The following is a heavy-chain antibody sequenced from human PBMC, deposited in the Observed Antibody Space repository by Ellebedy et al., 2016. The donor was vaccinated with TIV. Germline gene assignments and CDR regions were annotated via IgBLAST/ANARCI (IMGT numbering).Heavy chain of an antibody. CDR3: ARAVTPDYYYYYYMDV. J-gene: IGHJ6*03. CDR2: ISTHNGNT. V-gene: IGHV1-18*01. D-gene: IGHD2-21*02. CDR1: SYSFTSYD. Sequence: ASVKVSXKASSYSFTSYDITWVRQAPGQGLEWMGWISTHNGNTNYAQNFQGRVTMTTDTSTSTVYMELRGLRDDDTAVYYCARAVTPDYYYYYYMDVWGKGTTVTVSS.